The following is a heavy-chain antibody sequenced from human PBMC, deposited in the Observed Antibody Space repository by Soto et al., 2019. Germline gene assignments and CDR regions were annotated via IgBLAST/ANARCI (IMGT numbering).Heavy chain of an antibody. V-gene: IGHV3-30*18. CDR3: AKDYGSGSWYYYGMDV. D-gene: IGHD3-10*01. Sequence: PGGSLRLSCAASGFTFSSYGMHWVRQAPGKGLEWVAVISYDGSNKYYADSVKGRFTISRDNSKNTLYPQMNSLRAEDTAVYYCAKDYGSGSWYYYGMDVWGQGTTVTVSS. CDR2: ISYDGSNK. CDR1: GFTFSSYG. J-gene: IGHJ6*02.